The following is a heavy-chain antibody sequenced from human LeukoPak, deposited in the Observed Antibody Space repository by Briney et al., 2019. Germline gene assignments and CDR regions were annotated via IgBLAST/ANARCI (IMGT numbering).Heavy chain of an antibody. CDR2: IYYSGST. Sequence: KPSETLSLTCTVSGGSISSYYWSWIRQPPGKGLEWIGYIYYSGSTNYNPSLKSRVTISVDTSKNQFSLKLSSVTAADTAVCYCARGCWYYDILTGYLRGTGYFDLWGRGTLVTVSS. J-gene: IGHJ2*01. D-gene: IGHD3-9*01. V-gene: IGHV4-59*01. CDR1: GGSISSYY. CDR3: ARGCWYYDILTGYLRGTGYFDL.